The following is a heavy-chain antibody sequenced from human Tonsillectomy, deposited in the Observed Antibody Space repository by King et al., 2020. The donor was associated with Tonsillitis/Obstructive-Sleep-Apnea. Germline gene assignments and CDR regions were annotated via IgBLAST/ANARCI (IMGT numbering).Heavy chain of an antibody. V-gene: IGHV1-2*06. CDR1: GYTFTGYY. CDR3: ARDAGRYCSSTSCDDAFDI. J-gene: IGHJ3*02. Sequence: QLVQSGAEVKKPGASVKVSCKASGYTFTGYYMHWVRQAPGQGLEWMGRINPNSGGTNYAQMFQGRVTMTRATSISTAYMELSRLRSDDTAVYYCARDAGRYCSSTSCDDAFDIWGQGTMVTVSS. CDR2: INPNSGGT. D-gene: IGHD2-2*01.